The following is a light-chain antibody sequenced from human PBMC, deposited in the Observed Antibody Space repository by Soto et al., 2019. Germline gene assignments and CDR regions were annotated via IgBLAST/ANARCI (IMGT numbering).Light chain of an antibody. V-gene: IGLV2-23*02. CDR2: EVS. J-gene: IGLJ1*01. Sequence: QSVLTQPASVSGSPGQPITISCTGTSSNVGSYNLVSWYPQHPGKAPKLMIYEVSKRPSGVSNRFSGSKSGNTASLTISGLQAEDEADYHCCSYAGSYTDVFGPGTKVTVL. CDR3: CSYAGSYTDV. CDR1: SSNVGSYNL.